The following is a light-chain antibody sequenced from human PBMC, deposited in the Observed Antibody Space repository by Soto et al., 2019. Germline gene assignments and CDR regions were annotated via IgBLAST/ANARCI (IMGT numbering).Light chain of an antibody. Sequence: AIRMTQSPSSLSASTGDRVTITCRASQGISSYLAWYQQKPGKAPKLLIYAASTLQSGVPLRFSGSGSGTEFTLTISCLQSEDFATYYCQQYYSYPRYTFGQGTKLEIK. V-gene: IGKV1-8*01. CDR2: AAS. J-gene: IGKJ2*01. CDR3: QQYYSYPRYT. CDR1: QGISSY.